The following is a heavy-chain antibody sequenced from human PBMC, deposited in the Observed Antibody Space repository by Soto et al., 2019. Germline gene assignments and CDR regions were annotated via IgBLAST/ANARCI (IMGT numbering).Heavy chain of an antibody. CDR3: ARLSYKRYCSGGSCPSHYGMDV. D-gene: IGHD2-15*01. J-gene: IGHJ6*02. CDR2: IIPILGIA. CDR1: GGTFSSYT. V-gene: IGHV1-69*02. Sequence: QVQLVQSGAEVKKPGSSVKVSCKASGGTFSSYTISWVRQAPGQGLEWMGRIIPILGIANYAQKFQGRVTITADKSTSTAYMELSSLRSEDTAVYYCARLSYKRYCSGGSCPSHYGMDVWGQGTTVTVSS.